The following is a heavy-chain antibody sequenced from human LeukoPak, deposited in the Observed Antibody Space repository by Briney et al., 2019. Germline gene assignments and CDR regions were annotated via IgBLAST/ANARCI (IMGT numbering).Heavy chain of an antibody. D-gene: IGHD1-26*01. CDR3: ARLASGSYGPLTPFDY. V-gene: IGHV4-59*08. Sequence: SETLSLTCTVSGGSIRSYYWSWIRQPPGKGLEWLGDIYYSGSTNYNPSLKSRVTISVDTSKNQFSLRLSSVTAADTAVYYSARLASGSYGPLTPFDYWGQGTLVTVSS. CDR2: IYYSGST. J-gene: IGHJ4*02. CDR1: GGSIRSYY.